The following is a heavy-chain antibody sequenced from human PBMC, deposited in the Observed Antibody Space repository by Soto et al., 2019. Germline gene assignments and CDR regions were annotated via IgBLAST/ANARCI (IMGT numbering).Heavy chain of an antibody. D-gene: IGHD6-6*01. CDR2: ISSNGVGT. CDR1: GFTLSGYA. V-gene: IGHV3-64*01. Sequence: EVQLAESGGGLAQPGGSLRLSCAASGFTLSGYAMDWVRQAPGKGLEYVSGISSNGVGTYYANSVQGRFTISRDNSKNTVYLQMDSLRPEDMAVYYCARRARPDFYHMDVWGKGTTVTVSS. J-gene: IGHJ6*03. CDR3: ARRARPDFYHMDV.